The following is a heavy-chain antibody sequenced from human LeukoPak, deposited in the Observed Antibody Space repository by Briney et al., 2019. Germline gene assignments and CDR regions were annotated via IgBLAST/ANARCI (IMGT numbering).Heavy chain of an antibody. CDR2: INPNSGGT. V-gene: IGHV1-2*02. Sequence: ASVKVSCKASGYTFTSYDFNWVRQATGQGLEWIGWINPNSGGTNYAEKFHGRLTTTRDTSISTAFMELSGLRSDDTAVYYCTRFRHVAVAGTPHFDYWGQGALVTVSS. CDR1: GYTFTSYD. D-gene: IGHD6-19*01. J-gene: IGHJ4*02. CDR3: TRFRHVAVAGTPHFDY.